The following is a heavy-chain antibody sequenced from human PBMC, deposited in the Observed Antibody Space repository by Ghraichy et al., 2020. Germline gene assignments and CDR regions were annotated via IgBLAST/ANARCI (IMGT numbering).Heavy chain of an antibody. CDR1: GFTFSNYG. Sequence: LRLSCAASGFTFSNYGMHWVRHAPGKGLEWVAVIWYDGSNKYYADSVKGRFTISRDNSKSTLNLQMNSLRAEDTAVYYCARALGSSGYRFDYWGQGTLVTVSS. CDR3: ARALGSSGYRFDY. J-gene: IGHJ4*02. V-gene: IGHV3-33*01. CDR2: IWYDGSNK. D-gene: IGHD3-22*01.